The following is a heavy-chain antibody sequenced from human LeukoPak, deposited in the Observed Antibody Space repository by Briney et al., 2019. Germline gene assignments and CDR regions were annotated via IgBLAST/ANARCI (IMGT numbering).Heavy chain of an antibody. V-gene: IGHV4-59*08. D-gene: IGHD6-19*01. CDR1: GGSISSYY. Sequence: PSETLSLTCTVSGGSISSYYWSWIRQPPGKGLEWIGYIYYSGSTNYNPSLKSRVTISVDTSKNEFSLKLSSMTAADTAVYYCARHRSPSSLSYFDIWGQGTLVIVSS. CDR2: IYYSGST. CDR3: ARHRSPSSLSYFDI. J-gene: IGHJ4*02.